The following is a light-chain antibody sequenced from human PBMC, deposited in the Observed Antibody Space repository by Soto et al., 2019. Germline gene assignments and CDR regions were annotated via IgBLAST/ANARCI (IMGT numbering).Light chain of an antibody. CDR2: DII. Sequence: QSALTQPASVSGSPGQSITISCTGTSSDVGDFTSVSWYQQHPGKAPKLIIYDIIHRPSGVSDRFSGSKSFNTASLTISGLQPEDEATYHCSSYSRSTTLVVFGGGTKLTVL. J-gene: IGLJ2*01. V-gene: IGLV2-14*03. CDR1: SSDVGDFTS. CDR3: SSYSRSTTLVV.